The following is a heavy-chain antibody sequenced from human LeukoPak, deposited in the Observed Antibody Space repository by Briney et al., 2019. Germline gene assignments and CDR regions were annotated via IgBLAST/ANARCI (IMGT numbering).Heavy chain of an antibody. CDR2: ISAYNGNT. V-gene: IGHV1-18*01. J-gene: IGHJ4*02. CDR1: GGTFIKYT. D-gene: IGHD3-3*01. Sequence: ASVKVSCKASGGTFIKYTISWVRQAPGQGLEWMGWISAYNGNTNYAQKLQGRVTMTTDTSTSTAYMELRSLRSDDTAVYYCARVVIRFLEWLSISGVDYWGQGTLVTVSS. CDR3: ARVVIRFLEWLSISGVDY.